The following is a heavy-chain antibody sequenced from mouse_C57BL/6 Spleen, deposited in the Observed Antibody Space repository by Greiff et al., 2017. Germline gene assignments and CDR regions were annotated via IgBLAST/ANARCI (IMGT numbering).Heavy chain of an antibody. J-gene: IGHJ4*01. CDR3: ARGNWGYAMDY. CDR1: GYSFTGYY. Sequence: EVQLQQSGPELVRPGASVKISCKASGYSFTGYYMNWVKQSPEKSLEWIGEINPSTGGTTYNEKFKAKATLTVDKSSSTAYMQLKSLTSEDSAVYFCARGNWGYAMDYWGQGTTLTVSS. D-gene: IGHD4-1*02. V-gene: IGHV1-42*01. CDR2: INPSTGGT.